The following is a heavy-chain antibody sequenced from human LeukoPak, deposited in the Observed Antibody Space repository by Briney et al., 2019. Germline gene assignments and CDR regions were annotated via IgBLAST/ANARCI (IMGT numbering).Heavy chain of an antibody. CDR3: AKEVGATNFDY. Sequence: GGSLRLSCAASGFTFSSYCMSWVRQAPGKGLEWVANIKQDGSEKYYVDSVKGRFTISRDNAKNSLYLQMNSLRAEDTAVYYCAKEVGATNFDYWGQGTLVTVSS. CDR2: IKQDGSEK. V-gene: IGHV3-7*01. D-gene: IGHD1-26*01. CDR1: GFTFSSYC. J-gene: IGHJ4*02.